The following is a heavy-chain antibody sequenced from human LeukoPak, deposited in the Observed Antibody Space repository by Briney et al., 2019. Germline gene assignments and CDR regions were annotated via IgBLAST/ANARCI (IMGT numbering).Heavy chain of an antibody. CDR2: INHSGST. Sequence: PSETLSLTRAVYGGSFSGYYWSWIRQPPGKGLEWIGEINHSGSTNYNPSLKSRVTISVDTSKNQFSLKLSSVTAADTAVYYCARGHGSSWYYNWFDPWGQGTLVTVSS. D-gene: IGHD6-13*01. CDR3: ARGHGSSWYYNWFDP. V-gene: IGHV4-34*01. J-gene: IGHJ5*02. CDR1: GGSFSGYY.